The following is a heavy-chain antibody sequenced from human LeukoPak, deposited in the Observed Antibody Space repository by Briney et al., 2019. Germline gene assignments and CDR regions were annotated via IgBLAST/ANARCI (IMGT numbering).Heavy chain of an antibody. Sequence: SETLSLACTVSGGSIRSYYWDWIREPPRKGLGWIGYISYSGTTSYNPSLKSRVTISVDTSKNQVSLRLSSVTAADTAVYYCVRYSSSSRFDYWGQGTLVTVSS. D-gene: IGHD6-6*01. CDR3: VRYSSSSRFDY. CDR1: GGSIRSYY. J-gene: IGHJ4*02. V-gene: IGHV4-59*01. CDR2: ISYSGTT.